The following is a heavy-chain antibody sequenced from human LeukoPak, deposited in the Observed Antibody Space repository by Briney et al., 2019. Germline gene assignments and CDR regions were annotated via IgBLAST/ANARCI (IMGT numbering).Heavy chain of an antibody. CDR1: GGSISSYY. CDR3: ARANYNDSSGYYDTMEFDP. CDR2: IYYSGST. J-gene: IGHJ5*02. Sequence: SETLSLTCTVSGGSISSYYWSWIRQPPGKGLEWIGYIYYSGSTNYNPSLKSRVTISVDTSKNQFSLKLSSVTAADTAVYYCARANYNDSSGYYDTMEFDPWGQGTLVTVSS. V-gene: IGHV4-59*01. D-gene: IGHD3-22*01.